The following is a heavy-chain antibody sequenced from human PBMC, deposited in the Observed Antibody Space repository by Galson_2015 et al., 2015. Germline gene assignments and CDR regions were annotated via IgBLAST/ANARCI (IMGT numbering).Heavy chain of an antibody. CDR3: ARPYLQGSCSSTNCYGGEDYFDY. CDR2: IHPSGGSS. CDR1: GYTFTSYY. V-gene: IGHV1-46*01. Sequence: SVKVSCKASGYTFTSYYMHWVRQAPGQGLEWMGMIHPSGGSSSYAQNFQDRVTMTRDTSTSTVYMQLSSLRPDDTAVYYCARPYLQGSCSSTNCYGGEDYFDYWGQGTLVT. J-gene: IGHJ4*02. D-gene: IGHD2-2*01.